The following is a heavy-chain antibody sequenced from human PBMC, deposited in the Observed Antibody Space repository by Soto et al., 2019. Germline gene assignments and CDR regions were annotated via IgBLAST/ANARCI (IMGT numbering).Heavy chain of an antibody. CDR1: GGSFSGYY. CDR2: INHSGST. J-gene: IGHJ4*02. CDR3: ARGLDLGENAPTGY. Sequence: SETLSLTCAVYGGSFSGYYWSWIRQPPGKGLEWIGEINHSGSTNYNPSLKSRVTISVDTSKNQFSLKLSSVTAADTAVYYCARGLDLGENAPTGYWGQGTLVTVSS. D-gene: IGHD3-16*01. V-gene: IGHV4-34*01.